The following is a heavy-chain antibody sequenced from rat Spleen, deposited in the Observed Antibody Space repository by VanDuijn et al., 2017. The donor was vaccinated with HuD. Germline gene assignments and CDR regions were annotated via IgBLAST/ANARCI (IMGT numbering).Heavy chain of an antibody. J-gene: IGHJ2*01. CDR1: GFTFSSYD. CDR3: ATRPSGAGDY. V-gene: IGHV5-27*01. D-gene: IGHD4-3*01. CDR2: ISPSGGST. Sequence: EVQLVESGGALVQPGRSLKLSCAASGFTFSSYDMAWVRQAPTKGLEWVASISPSGGSTYYRDSVKGRFTVSRDNAKSTLYLQMDSLRSEDTATYYCATRPSGAGDYWGQGVMVTVSS.